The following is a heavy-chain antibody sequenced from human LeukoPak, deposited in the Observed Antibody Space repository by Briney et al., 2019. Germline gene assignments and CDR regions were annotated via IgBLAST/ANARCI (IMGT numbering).Heavy chain of an antibody. Sequence: GGSLRLSCAASGFTFSRYWMHWVRQAPGKGLVWVSRINSDESTTFYADSVKGRFTISRDNAKNTLYLQMNSLRAEDTAVYYCVRGSGYSVFDYWGQGTLVTVSS. CDR1: GFTFSRYW. V-gene: IGHV3-74*01. CDR2: INSDESTT. D-gene: IGHD3-3*01. J-gene: IGHJ4*02. CDR3: VRGSGYSVFDY.